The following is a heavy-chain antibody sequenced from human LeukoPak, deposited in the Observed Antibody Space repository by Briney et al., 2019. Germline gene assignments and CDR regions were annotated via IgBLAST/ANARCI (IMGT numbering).Heavy chain of an antibody. V-gene: IGHV4-39*01. CDR2: IYHSGTT. J-gene: IGHJ4*02. CDR3: ASPLGYCSSTDCYGDY. D-gene: IGHD2-2*01. CDR1: GGSISTSFYH. Sequence: SETLSLTCIVSGGSISTSFYHWGWIRQPPGKGLEWIGRIYHSGTTYYNPSLKSRVTISVDTSKNQFSLKVNSVTAADTAVYYYASPLGYCSSTDCYGDYWGQGTLVTVSS.